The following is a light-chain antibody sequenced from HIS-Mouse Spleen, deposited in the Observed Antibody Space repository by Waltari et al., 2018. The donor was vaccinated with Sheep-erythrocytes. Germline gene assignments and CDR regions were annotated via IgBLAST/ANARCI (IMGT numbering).Light chain of an antibody. Sequence: DIVMTQSPDSLAVSLGERATINCKSSQSVLYSSNNKNYLAWYQQKPGQPPKLLIYWASTRESGVPDRFSGSGSGTDSTLTISSLQAEDVAVYYCQQYYSTPLTFGGGTK. CDR2: WAS. CDR1: QSVLYSSNNKNY. CDR3: QQYYSTPLT. V-gene: IGKV4-1*01. J-gene: IGKJ4*01.